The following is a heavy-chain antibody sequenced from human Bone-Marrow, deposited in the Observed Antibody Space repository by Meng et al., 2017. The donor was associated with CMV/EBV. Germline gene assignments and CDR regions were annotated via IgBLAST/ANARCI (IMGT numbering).Heavy chain of an antibody. Sequence: SCTASGYTFTNYAIHWVRQAPGQRLEWMGWINAGNGDTKYPQKFQGRVIITRDTSASTSYMELSSLRSEDTALYYCAKDRGGSGDFDYWGQGTLVTVSS. D-gene: IGHD2-15*01. V-gene: IGHV1-3*01. CDR3: AKDRGGSGDFDY. CDR2: INAGNGDT. J-gene: IGHJ4*02. CDR1: GYTFTNYA.